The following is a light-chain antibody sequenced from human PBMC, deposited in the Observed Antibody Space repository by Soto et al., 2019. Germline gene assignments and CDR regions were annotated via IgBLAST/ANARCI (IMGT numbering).Light chain of an antibody. CDR2: DAS. CDR1: QSIGTW. J-gene: IGKJ1*01. Sequence: DIQMTQSPSTLSASVGDRVTITCRASQSIGTWLAWFQQKPGKAPKLLIYDASSLESGVPSRFSGRGSGTEFTLTVSSLQPDDFATYYCQQYDTYATFGQGTKLEIK. V-gene: IGKV1-5*01. CDR3: QQYDTYAT.